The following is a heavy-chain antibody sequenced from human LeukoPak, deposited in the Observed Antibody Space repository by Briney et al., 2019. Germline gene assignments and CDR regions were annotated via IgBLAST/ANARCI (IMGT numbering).Heavy chain of an antibody. CDR3: ARDVQQLANYYYYGLDV. V-gene: IGHV1-2*02. CDR2: INPNSGGT. J-gene: IGHJ6*02. Sequence: ASVTVSCKASGYTFTGYYMHWVPQAPGQGLEWMGWINPNSGGTNYAQKFQGRVTMTRDTSISTAYMELNRLRSDDTAVYYCARDVQQLANYYYYGLDVWGQGTTVTVSS. CDR1: GYTFTGYY. D-gene: IGHD6-13*01.